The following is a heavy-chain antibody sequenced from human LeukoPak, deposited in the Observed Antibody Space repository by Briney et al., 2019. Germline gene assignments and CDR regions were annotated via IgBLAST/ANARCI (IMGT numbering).Heavy chain of an antibody. CDR1: GFRFSSYS. J-gene: IGHJ4*02. D-gene: IGHD5-12*01. CDR3: ARRASRAFDY. V-gene: IGHV3-21*01. Sequence: GGSLRLSCAASGFRFSSYSMNWVRQAPGKGLEWVSSISSSSGYIYYADSVKGRFTISRDNAKNSLYLQMNSLRAEDTAVYYCARRASRAFDYWGQGTLVTVSS. CDR2: ISSSSGYI.